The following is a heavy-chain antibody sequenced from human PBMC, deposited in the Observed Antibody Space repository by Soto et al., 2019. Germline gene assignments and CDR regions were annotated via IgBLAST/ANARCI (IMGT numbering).Heavy chain of an antibody. CDR1: GFTFSSYG. CDR3: AKGIRPSNWNYVLLYYYGMDV. J-gene: IGHJ6*02. Sequence: QVQLVESGGGVVQPGRSLRLSCAASGFTFSSYGMHWVRQAPGKGLEWVAVISYDGSNKYYADSVKGRFTISRDNSKKQLDLQMNSLRGEDKAVYFCAKGIRPSNWNYVLLYYYGMDVWGQGTTVTVSS. D-gene: IGHD1-7*01. V-gene: IGHV3-30*18. CDR2: ISYDGSNK.